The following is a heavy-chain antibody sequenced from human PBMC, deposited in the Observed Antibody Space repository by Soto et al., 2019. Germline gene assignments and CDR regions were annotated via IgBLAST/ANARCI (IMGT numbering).Heavy chain of an antibody. D-gene: IGHD3-10*01. CDR3: ARADITMVRGVPANWFDP. V-gene: IGHV4-31*03. J-gene: IGHJ5*02. Sequence: SETLSLTCTVSGGSISSGGYYWSWIRQHPGKGLEWIGYIYYSGSTYYNPSLKSRVTISVDTSKNQFSLKLSSVTAADTAVYYCARADITMVRGVPANWFDPWGQGTLVTVS. CDR1: GGSISSGGYY. CDR2: IYYSGST.